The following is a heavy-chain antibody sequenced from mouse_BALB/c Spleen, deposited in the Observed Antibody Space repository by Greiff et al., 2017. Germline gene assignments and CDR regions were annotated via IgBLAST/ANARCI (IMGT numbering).Heavy chain of an antibody. CDR2: ISSGSSTI. V-gene: IGHV5-17*02. Sequence: EVKLVESGGGLVQPGGSRKLSCAASGFTFSSFGMHWVRQAPEKGLEWVAYISSGSSTIYYADTVKGRFTISRDNPKNTLFLQMTSLRSEDTAMYYCARGDYYGSSLCDYWGQGTTLTVSS. CDR3: ARGDYYGSSLCDY. CDR1: GFTFSSFG. D-gene: IGHD1-1*01. J-gene: IGHJ2*01.